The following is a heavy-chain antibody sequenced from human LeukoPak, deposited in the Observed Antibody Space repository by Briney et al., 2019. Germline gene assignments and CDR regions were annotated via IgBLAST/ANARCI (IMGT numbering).Heavy chain of an antibody. CDR2: IIPIFGTA. CDR1: GGTFSSYA. J-gene: IGHJ4*02. V-gene: IGHV1-69*01. D-gene: IGHD5-18*01. CDR3: ASQRGYSYGYIGY. Sequence: GASVKVSCKASGGTFSSYAISWVRQAPGQGLEWMGGIIPIFGTANYAQKFQGRVTITADESTSTAYMELSSLRSEDTAVYYCASQRGYSYGYIGYWGQGTLVTVSS.